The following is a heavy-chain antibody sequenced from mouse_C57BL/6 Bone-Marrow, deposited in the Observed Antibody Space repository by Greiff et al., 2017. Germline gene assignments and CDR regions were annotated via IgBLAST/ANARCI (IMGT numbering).Heavy chain of an antibody. V-gene: IGHV1-55*01. CDR2: IYPTSGRT. J-gene: IGHJ2*01. Sequence: QVQLQQSGAELVKPGASVKMSCKASGYTFTSYWITWVKQRPGQGLEWIGDIYPTSGRTNYNEKFMSKAILTVDTTSNTAYMQLSSLTSEDSAVFYCARSGPLGRSFDYWGQGTTLTVSS. CDR1: GYTFTSYW. D-gene: IGHD4-1*01. CDR3: ARSGPLGRSFDY.